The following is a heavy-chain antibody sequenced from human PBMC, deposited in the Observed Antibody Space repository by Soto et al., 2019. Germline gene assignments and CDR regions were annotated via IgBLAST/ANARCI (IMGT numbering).Heavy chain of an antibody. D-gene: IGHD4-4*01. J-gene: IGHJ4*02. CDR2: ISYDGSNK. V-gene: IGHV3-30-3*01. CDR3: ARDHYSNYPYYFDY. CDR1: GFTFSSYA. Sequence: GGSLRLSCAASGFTFSSYAMHWVRQAPGKGLEWVAVISYDGSNKYYADSVKGRFTISRDNSKNTLYLQMNSLRAEDTAVYYCARDHYSNYPYYFDYWGQGTLVTVSS.